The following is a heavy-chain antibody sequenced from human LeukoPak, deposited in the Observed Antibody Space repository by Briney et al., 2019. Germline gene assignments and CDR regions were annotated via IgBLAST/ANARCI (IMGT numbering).Heavy chain of an antibody. CDR3: ARDGIAVMYDHGIDG. J-gene: IGHJ6*02. V-gene: IGHV3-30*04. Sequence: GGSLRLSCAASGFTFGSYAIHWVRPPPGKGLGWVAVISYDGTNKYYADSVKGRLTISRDNSKNTLFLQMDSLRAEDTAVYYCARDGIAVMYDHGIDGGGQRTTVTVSS. D-gene: IGHD6-19*01. CDR2: ISYDGTNK. CDR1: GFTFGSYA.